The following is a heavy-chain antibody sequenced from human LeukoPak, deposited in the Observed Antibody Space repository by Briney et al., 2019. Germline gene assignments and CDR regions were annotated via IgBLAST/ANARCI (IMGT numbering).Heavy chain of an antibody. Sequence: ASVKVSCKASGYTFTSYYMHWVRQAPGQGLEWMGIINPSGGSTSYAQKFQGRVTMTRDMSTSTVYMELSSLRSEDTAVYYCASSTSRNYMDVWGKGTTVTVSS. CDR2: INPSGGST. J-gene: IGHJ6*03. CDR1: GYTFTSYY. D-gene: IGHD6-6*01. V-gene: IGHV1-46*01. CDR3: ASSTSRNYMDV.